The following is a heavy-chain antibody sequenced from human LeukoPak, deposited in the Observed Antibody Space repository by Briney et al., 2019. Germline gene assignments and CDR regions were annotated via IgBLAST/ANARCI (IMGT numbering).Heavy chain of an antibody. J-gene: IGHJ4*02. D-gene: IGHD1-26*01. CDR3: ARDTIKHIVGGYDY. Sequence: SETLSLTCAVYGGSFSGYYWSWIRQPPGKGLEWIGEINHSGSTNYNPSLKSRVTISVDTSKNQFSLKLSSVTAADTAVYYCARDTIKHIVGGYDYWGQGTLVTVSS. CDR1: GGSFSGYY. CDR2: INHSGST. V-gene: IGHV4-34*01.